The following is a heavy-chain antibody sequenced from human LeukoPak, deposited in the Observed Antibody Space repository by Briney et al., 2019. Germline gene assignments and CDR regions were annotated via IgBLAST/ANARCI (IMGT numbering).Heavy chain of an antibody. Sequence: ASVKVSCKASGYTFTSYGISWVRQAPGQGLEWMGWISAYNGNTNYAQKLQGRVTMTTDTSTSTAYMELRSLRSDDTAVYYCARDLIPRYGSGSPGAFGIWGQGTMVTVSS. J-gene: IGHJ3*02. V-gene: IGHV1-18*01. D-gene: IGHD3-10*01. CDR2: ISAYNGNT. CDR1: GYTFTSYG. CDR3: ARDLIPRYGSGSPGAFGI.